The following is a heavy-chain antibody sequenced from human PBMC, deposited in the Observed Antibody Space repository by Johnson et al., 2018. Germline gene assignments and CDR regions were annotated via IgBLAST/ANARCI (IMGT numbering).Heavy chain of an antibody. J-gene: IGHJ3*02. CDR1: GFTFSSYG. Sequence: VQLVESGGGVVQXGRSLRLSCAASGFTFSSYGMHWVRQAPGKGLEWVAVISYDGSNKYYADSVKGRFTISRDNSKDTLYLQMNSLRAEDTAVYYCAKARRKSRDIVVVVAATGDAFDIWGQGTMVTVSS. CDR3: AKARRKSRDIVVVVAATGDAFDI. D-gene: IGHD2-15*01. CDR2: ISYDGSNK. V-gene: IGHV3-30*18.